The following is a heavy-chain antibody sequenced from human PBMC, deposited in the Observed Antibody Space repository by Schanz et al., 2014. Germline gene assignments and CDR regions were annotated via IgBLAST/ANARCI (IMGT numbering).Heavy chain of an antibody. CDR3: ARDAADFYDILTEEDY. CDR2: ISVYNHNK. D-gene: IGHD3-9*01. V-gene: IGHV1-18*01. CDR1: GYFFINSG. J-gene: IGHJ4*02. Sequence: QIQLVQSGPEVKKPGATVKVSCKASGYFFINSGISWVRQAPGQGLEWMGWISVYNHNKEYDQKFQGRVTMTTDTSTSTAYMALTDLRSDDTAVYYCARDAADFYDILTEEDYWGQGTLVTVSS.